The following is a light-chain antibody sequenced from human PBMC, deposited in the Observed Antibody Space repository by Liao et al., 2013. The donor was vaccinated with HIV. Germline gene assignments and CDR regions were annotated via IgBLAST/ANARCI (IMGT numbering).Light chain of an antibody. Sequence: SYELTQPPSVSVSPGQTASITCSGDRLGDNIVSWYQQRPGQSPVVVIYQDNKWPSGIPERFSGSNSGNTATLTISRVETGDEADYYCQVWDSSSDHQVFGGGTKLTVL. V-gene: IGLV3-1*01. CDR2: QDN. J-gene: IGLJ2*01. CDR3: QVWDSSSDHQV. CDR1: RLGDNI.